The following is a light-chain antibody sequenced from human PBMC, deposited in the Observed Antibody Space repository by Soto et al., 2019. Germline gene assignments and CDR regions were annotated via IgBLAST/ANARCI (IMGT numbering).Light chain of an antibody. J-gene: IGLJ2*01. CDR3: QSYDSSLSRG. Sequence: QSVLTQPPSVSGAPGQRVTISCTGSSSNIGAGYDVHWYQQLPGTAPKLLIYGNSNRPSGVPDRFSGSKSGTSASLAITGLQAEDEADYYCQSYDSSLSRGFGGGTKLPS. CDR1: SSNIGAGYD. CDR2: GNS. V-gene: IGLV1-40*01.